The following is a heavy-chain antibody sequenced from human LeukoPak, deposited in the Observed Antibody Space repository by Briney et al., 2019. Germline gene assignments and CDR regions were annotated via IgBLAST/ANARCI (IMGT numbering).Heavy chain of an antibody. Sequence: GASVTVSFKASGYTFTSYATHWVRQAPGQRLEWMGWINAGNGNTKYSQEFQGRVTITRDTSASTAYMELSSLRAEDMAVYYCASDYSGSGSLDSWGQGTLVTVSS. CDR2: INAGNGNT. CDR1: GYTFTSYA. D-gene: IGHD3-10*01. J-gene: IGHJ4*02. V-gene: IGHV1-3*03. CDR3: ASDYSGSGSLDS.